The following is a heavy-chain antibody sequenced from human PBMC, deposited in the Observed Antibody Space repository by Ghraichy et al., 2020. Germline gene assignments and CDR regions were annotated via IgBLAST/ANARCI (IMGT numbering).Heavy chain of an antibody. J-gene: IGHJ4*02. CDR1: GGSFSGYY. CDR3: ARGLYRGYSYGYGY. V-gene: IGHV4-34*01. Sequence: SETLSLTCAVYGGSFSGYYWSWIRQPPGKGLEWIGEINHSGSTNYNPSLKSRVTISVDTSKNQFSLKLSSVTAADTAVYYCARGLYRGYSYGYGYWGQGTLVTVSS. CDR2: INHSGST. D-gene: IGHD5-18*01.